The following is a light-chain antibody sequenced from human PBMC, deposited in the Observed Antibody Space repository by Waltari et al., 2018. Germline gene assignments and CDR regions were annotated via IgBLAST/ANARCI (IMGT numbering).Light chain of an antibody. CDR2: GAS. CDR1: QSVSSN. Sequence: EIVMTQSPATLSVSPGERATLSCRASQSVSSNLAWYQQKPGQAPRLLIYGASTRATGIPARFRGSGSGTEFTLTISSLQSEDFAVYYCQQYNNWPKVWTFGQGTKVEIK. CDR3: QQYNNWPKVWT. J-gene: IGKJ1*01. V-gene: IGKV3-15*01.